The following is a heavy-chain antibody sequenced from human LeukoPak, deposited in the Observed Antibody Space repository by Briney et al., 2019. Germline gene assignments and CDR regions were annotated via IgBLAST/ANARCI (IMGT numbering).Heavy chain of an antibody. CDR2: ISTSSYYI. D-gene: IGHD1-26*01. Sequence: GVTLRLSCAASGFTLRSYNMHWVRQAPGKGLEWVSYISTSSYYIYYADSVKGRFTISRDDAKNSLFLQMNSLRAEDTAIYYCARDASGSSAGLIDSWGQGTPATASS. CDR1: GFTLRSYN. V-gene: IGHV3-21*01. J-gene: IGHJ4*02. CDR3: ARDASGSSAGLIDS.